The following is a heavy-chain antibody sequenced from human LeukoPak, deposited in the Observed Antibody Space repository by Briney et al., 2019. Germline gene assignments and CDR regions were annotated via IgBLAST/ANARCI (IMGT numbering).Heavy chain of an antibody. V-gene: IGHV3-64*01. CDR1: GFTFSSYA. D-gene: IGHD2-15*01. Sequence: PGGSLRLSCAASGFTFSSYAMHWVRQAPGKGLEYVSAISSNGGSTYYANSVKGRFTISRDNSKNTLYLQMNSLRAEDTAVYYCARVQRILLHGMGRAEPRHAFDIWGQGTMVTVSS. J-gene: IGHJ3*02. CDR2: ISSNGGST. CDR3: ARVQRILLHGMGRAEPRHAFDI.